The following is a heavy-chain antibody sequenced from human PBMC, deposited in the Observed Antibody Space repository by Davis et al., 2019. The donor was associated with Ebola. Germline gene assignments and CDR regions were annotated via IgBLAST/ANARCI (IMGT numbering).Heavy chain of an antibody. CDR2: ISYDGRNK. J-gene: IGHJ4*02. V-gene: IGHV3-30*03. D-gene: IGHD2/OR15-2a*01. CDR3: AREDYGGNSFDY. CDR1: GFTFKTFG. Sequence: GESLKISCAASGFTFKTFGMNWVRQAPGKGLEWVAVISYDGRNKFYADSVKGRFTISRDNSKNTVYLQMNSLTTEDTATYYCAREDYGGNSFDYWGLGTLVTVSS.